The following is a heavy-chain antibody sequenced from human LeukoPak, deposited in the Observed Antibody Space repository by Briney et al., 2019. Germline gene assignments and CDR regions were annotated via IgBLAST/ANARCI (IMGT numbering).Heavy chain of an antibody. CDR2: ISWNSGSI. D-gene: IGHD3-10*01. CDR3: AKSFYGSYYFDY. V-gene: IGHV3-9*01. J-gene: IGHJ4*02. CDR1: GFTFDDYA. Sequence: GRSLRLSCAASGFTFDDYAMPWVRQAPGKGLEWVPGISWNSGSIGYADSVKGRFTISRDNAKNSLYLQMNSLRAEDTALYYCAKSFYGSYYFDYWGQGTLVTVSS.